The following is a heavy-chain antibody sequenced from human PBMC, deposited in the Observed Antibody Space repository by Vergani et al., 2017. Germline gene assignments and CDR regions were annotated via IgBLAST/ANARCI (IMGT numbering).Heavy chain of an antibody. J-gene: IGHJ4*02. D-gene: IGHD1-1*01. CDR1: GFTFSSYA. Sequence: EVQLLESGGGLVQPGGSLRLSCAASGFTFSSYAMSWVRQAPGKGLEWVSAISGSGGSTGYADSVKGRFTISRDNAKNSLYLQMNSLRAEDTALYHCARARGGTGTTYQDYWGQGTLVTVSS. CDR2: ISGSGGST. CDR3: ARARGGTGTTYQDY. V-gene: IGHV3-23*01.